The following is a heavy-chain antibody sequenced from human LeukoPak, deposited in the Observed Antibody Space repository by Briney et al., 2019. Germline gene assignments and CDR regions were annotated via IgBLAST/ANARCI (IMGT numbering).Heavy chain of an antibody. CDR1: GGSISSGDYC. V-gene: IGHV4-30-4*01. J-gene: IGHJ3*02. D-gene: IGHD3-10*01. CDR2: ICYSGST. Sequence: ASETLSLTCTVSGGSISSGDYCWSWIRQPPGKGLEWIGNICYSGSTYYNPSLKSRVTISVDTSKNQFSLKLSSVTAADTAVYYCASLKLLWFGEFAPHAFDIWGQGTMVTVSS. CDR3: ASLKLLWFGEFAPHAFDI.